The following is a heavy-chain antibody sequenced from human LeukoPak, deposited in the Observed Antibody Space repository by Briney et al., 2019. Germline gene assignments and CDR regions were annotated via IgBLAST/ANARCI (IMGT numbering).Heavy chain of an antibody. CDR3: ASPSYSGWYFPH. Sequence: ASVKVSCKASGYTFTGYYMHWVRQAPGQGLEWMGIINPSGGSTSYAQKFQGRVTMTRDTSTSTVYMELSSLRSEDTAVYYCASPSYSGWYFPHWGQGTLVTVSS. D-gene: IGHD6-19*01. CDR2: INPSGGST. V-gene: IGHV1-46*01. CDR1: GYTFTGYY. J-gene: IGHJ1*01.